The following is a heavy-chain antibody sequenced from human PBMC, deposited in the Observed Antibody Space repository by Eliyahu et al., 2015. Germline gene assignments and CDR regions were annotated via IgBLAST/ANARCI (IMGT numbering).Heavy chain of an antibody. J-gene: IGHJ6*02. CDR2: ISYDGSEK. Sequence: QEQLVESGGGVVQPGRSLRLSCGASGFPFRNYAXXXVRQAPGRGLEWVAVISYDGSEKFYADSVKGRINISRDNSKNTVYLQMNSLRPEDTAVYFCARDWKKVPGTSSLSPYYQGMDVWGQGTTVTV. D-gene: IGHD6-6*01. V-gene: IGHV3-30*01. CDR3: ARDWKKVPGTSSLSPYYQGMDV. CDR1: GFPFRNYA.